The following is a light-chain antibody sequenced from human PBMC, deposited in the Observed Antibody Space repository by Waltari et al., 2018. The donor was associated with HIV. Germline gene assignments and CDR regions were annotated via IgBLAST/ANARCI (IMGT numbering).Light chain of an antibody. V-gene: IGLV2-14*01. CDR3: SSYTTTSTWV. J-gene: IGLJ3*02. CDR1: SSDVGGYDY. Sequence: QSALTQPAAVSGSPVRSITISSTGTSSDVGGYDYGSLYPQHPGKPPIVMIYEVSNRPSGVSNRFPVSKSGNTSSLTISGLQSEDEADYYCSSYTTTSTWVFGGGTKLTVL. CDR2: EVS.